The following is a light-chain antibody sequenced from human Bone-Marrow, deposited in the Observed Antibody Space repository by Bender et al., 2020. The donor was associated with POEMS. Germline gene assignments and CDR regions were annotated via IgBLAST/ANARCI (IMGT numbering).Light chain of an antibody. J-gene: IGLJ3*02. CDR2: DVS. CDR3: CSYAGTSSWV. CDR1: SSDVGAYNF. V-gene: IGLV2-14*03. Sequence: QSALTQPASVSGSPGQSITISCTGTSSDVGAYNFVSWYQQHPGKAPKLIIFDVSYRSSGVSDRFSGSKSGTTASLTISGLLPEDEADYYCCSYAGTSSWVFGGGTKLTVL.